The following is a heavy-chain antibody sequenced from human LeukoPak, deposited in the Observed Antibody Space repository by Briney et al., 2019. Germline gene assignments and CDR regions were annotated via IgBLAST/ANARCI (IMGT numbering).Heavy chain of an antibody. Sequence: PGGSLRLSCAASGFTLSNYWMSWGRPAPGKGPEWVANIKQDGSGKYYVDSVKGRFTISRDKAKNSLFLQMNRLRAEDTAIYYCAGDGTRQINIAVPGGDYWGQGTLVTVSS. V-gene: IGHV3-7*01. CDR2: IKQDGSGK. D-gene: IGHD6-13*01. J-gene: IGHJ4*02. CDR3: AGDGTRQINIAVPGGDY. CDR1: GFTLSNYW.